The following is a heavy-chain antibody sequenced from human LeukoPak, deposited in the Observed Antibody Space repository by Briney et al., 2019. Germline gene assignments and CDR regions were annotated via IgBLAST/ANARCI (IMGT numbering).Heavy chain of an antibody. J-gene: IGHJ4*02. D-gene: IGHD3-16*01. CDR3: ARDGYEYLDH. CDR1: GGSITNYY. V-gene: IGHV4-59*01. CDR2: ISSTGGGT. Sequence: PSETLSLTCTVSGGSITNYYWSWIRQPPGKGLEWIGFISSTGGGTSYNSSLNSRVTISVDTSKNQISLKLNSLTAADTAVYYCARDGYEYLDHWGQGTLVSVSS.